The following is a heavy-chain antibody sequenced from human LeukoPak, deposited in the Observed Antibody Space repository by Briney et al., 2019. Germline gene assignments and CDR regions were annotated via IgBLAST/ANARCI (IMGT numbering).Heavy chain of an antibody. CDR2: ISAYNGNT. V-gene: IGHV1-18*01. CDR1: GYTFTSYG. CDR3: ARGKSSGWYGIFDY. J-gene: IGHJ4*02. D-gene: IGHD6-19*01. Sequence: EASVKVSCKASGYTFTSYGISWVRQAPGQGLEWMGWISAYNGNTNYAQNFQGRVTMTTDASTSTAYMELSSLRSEDTAVYYCARGKSSGWYGIFDYWGQGTLVTVSS.